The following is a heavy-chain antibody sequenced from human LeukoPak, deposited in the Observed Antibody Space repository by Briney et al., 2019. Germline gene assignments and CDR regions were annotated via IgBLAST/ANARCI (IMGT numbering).Heavy chain of an antibody. CDR2: SSISSSTI. D-gene: IGHD2-8*02. Sequence: GGSLRLSCAASGFTCSSYSMNWVRQAPGKGLEWVSYSSISSSTIYYADSVKGRFTISSDNAKNSLYLQMKSRDRQSTAVYYCARERVLTPSGAVDYWGQGTLVTVSS. J-gene: IGHJ4*02. V-gene: IGHV3-48*04. CDR3: ARERVLTPSGAVDY. CDR1: GFTCSSYS.